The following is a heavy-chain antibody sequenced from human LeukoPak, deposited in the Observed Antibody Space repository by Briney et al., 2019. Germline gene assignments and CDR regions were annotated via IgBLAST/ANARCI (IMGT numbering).Heavy chain of an antibody. V-gene: IGHV4-59*12. D-gene: IGHD5-18*01. CDR2: IHYSGST. CDR3: AREDTAMVLDY. Sequence: SQTLSLTCAVSGGSISSYYGSWIRHPPGKGLEWIGYIHYSGSTNYNPSLKSRVTISVDTSKNQFSLKLSSVTAADTAVYYCAREDTAMVLDYWGQGTLVTVSS. CDR1: GGSISSYY. J-gene: IGHJ4*02.